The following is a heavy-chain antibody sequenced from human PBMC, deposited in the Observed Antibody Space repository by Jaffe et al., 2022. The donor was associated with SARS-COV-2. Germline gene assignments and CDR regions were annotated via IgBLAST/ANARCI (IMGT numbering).Heavy chain of an antibody. CDR2: IRSEASGGTT. Sequence: EVQLVESGGGLVQPGRSLTLSCAGFGFTFGDYAMNWFRQAPGKGLEWVGFIRSEASGGTTAYAASVRGRFTISRDDSKNVAYLHMNGLKSEDTAMYYCTREAVRKYYYFDFWGQGTLVTVSS. CDR3: TREAVRKYYYFDF. D-gene: IGHD2-2*01. V-gene: IGHV3-49*03. J-gene: IGHJ4*02. CDR1: GFTFGDYA.